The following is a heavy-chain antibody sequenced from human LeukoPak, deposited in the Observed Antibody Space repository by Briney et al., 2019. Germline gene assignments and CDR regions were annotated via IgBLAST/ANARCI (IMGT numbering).Heavy chain of an antibody. Sequence: SETLSLTCTVSGGSISSYYWTWIRQSAGKGLEWIGRINTSGSTNYNPSLNSRVTMSVDTSRNQFSLKLNSVTAADTAVYYCARQGAAAIHSGSFDIWGQGTMVTVSS. D-gene: IGHD2-2*01. CDR3: ARQGAAAIHSGSFDI. V-gene: IGHV4-4*07. J-gene: IGHJ3*02. CDR2: INTSGST. CDR1: GGSISSYY.